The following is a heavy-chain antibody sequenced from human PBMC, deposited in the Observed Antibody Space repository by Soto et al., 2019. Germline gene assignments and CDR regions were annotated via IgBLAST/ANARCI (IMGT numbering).Heavy chain of an antibody. D-gene: IGHD6-19*01. CDR3: AKDQRSSSGWHGSIDY. CDR1: GFTFSSYG. V-gene: IGHV3-30*18. J-gene: IGHJ4*02. CDR2: ISYDGSNK. Sequence: QVQLVESGGGVVQPGRSLRLSCAASGFTFSSYGMHWVRQAPGKGLEWVAVISYDGSNKYYADSVKGRFTISRDNSKNTLYLQMNSLRAEDTAVYYCAKDQRSSSGWHGSIDYWGQGTLVTVSS.